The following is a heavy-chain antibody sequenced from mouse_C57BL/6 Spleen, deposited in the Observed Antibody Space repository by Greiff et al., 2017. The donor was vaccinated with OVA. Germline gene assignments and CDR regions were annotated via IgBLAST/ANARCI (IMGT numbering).Heavy chain of an antibody. Sequence: QVTLKECGPGILQPSQTLSLTCSFSGFSLSTFGMGVGWIRQPSGKGLEWLAHIWWDDDKYYNPALKSRLTISKDTSKNQVFLKIANVDTADTATYYCARITDYSNEGYYAMDYWGQGTSVTVSS. V-gene: IGHV8-8*01. CDR1: GFSLSTFGMG. CDR2: IWWDDDK. CDR3: ARITDYSNEGYYAMDY. D-gene: IGHD2-5*01. J-gene: IGHJ4*01.